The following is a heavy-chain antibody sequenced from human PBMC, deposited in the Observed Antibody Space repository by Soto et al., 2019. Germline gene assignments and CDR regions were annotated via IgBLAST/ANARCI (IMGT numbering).Heavy chain of an antibody. D-gene: IGHD6-19*01. CDR1: GYRFTSYL. J-gene: IGHJ3*02. V-gene: IGHV5-51*01. CDR2: IYPGDSDT. CDR3: ARHVGRYSSGIGAFDI. Sequence: GESLKISCKGSGYRFTSYLIGWVRQMPGKGLEWMGIIYPGDSDTRYSPSFQGQVTISADKSISTAYLQWSSLKASDTAMYYCARHVGRYSSGIGAFDIWGQGTMVTVSS.